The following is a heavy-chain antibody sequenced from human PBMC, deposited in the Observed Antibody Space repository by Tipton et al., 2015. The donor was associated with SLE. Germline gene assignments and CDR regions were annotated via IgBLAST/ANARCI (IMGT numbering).Heavy chain of an antibody. D-gene: IGHD3-16*01. J-gene: IGHJ4*02. CDR3: ASTGGEAY. Sequence: AVSGFSVSSNYMSWVRQAPGKGLEWVSVIYSGGSTYYADSVKGRFTISRHNSKNTVYLQMNSLRAEDTAVYYCASTGGEAYWGQGTLVTVSS. CDR2: IYSGGST. V-gene: IGHV3-53*04. CDR1: GFSVSSNY.